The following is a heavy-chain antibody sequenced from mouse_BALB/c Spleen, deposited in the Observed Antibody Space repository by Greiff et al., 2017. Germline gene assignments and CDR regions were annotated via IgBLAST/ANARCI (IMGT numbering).Heavy chain of an antibody. Sequence: EVKLVESGAELVKPGASVKLSCTASGFNIKDTYMHWVKQRPEQGLEWIGRIDPANGNTKYDPKFQGKATITADTSSNTAYLQLSSLTSEDTAVYYCATPGAMDCWGQGTSVTVSS. CDR2: IDPANGNT. J-gene: IGHJ4*01. V-gene: IGHV14-3*02. CDR1: GFNIKDTY. CDR3: ATPGAMDC.